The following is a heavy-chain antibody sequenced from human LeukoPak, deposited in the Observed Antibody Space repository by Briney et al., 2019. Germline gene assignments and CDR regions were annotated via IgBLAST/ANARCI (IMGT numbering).Heavy chain of an antibody. V-gene: IGHV1-2*02. J-gene: IGHJ4*02. CDR2: INPNSGGT. CDR1: GYTFTGYY. Sequence: ASVTVSCKASGYTFTGYYMHWVRQAPGQGLEWMGWINPNSGGTNYAQKFQGRVTMTRDTSISTAYMELSRLRSDDTAVYYCARPTMVRGVIMGPFDYWGQGTLVTVSS. D-gene: IGHD3-10*01. CDR3: ARPTMVRGVIMGPFDY.